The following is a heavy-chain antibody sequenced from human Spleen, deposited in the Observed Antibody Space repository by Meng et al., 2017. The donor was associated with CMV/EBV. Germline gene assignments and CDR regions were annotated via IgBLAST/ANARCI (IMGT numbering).Heavy chain of an antibody. V-gene: IGHV1-2*02. D-gene: IGHD2-8*01. CDR1: GYTFTIYD. CDR2: INPNSGGT. CDR3: ARDADFYCTNGVCYQEGVGWFDP. Sequence: ASVKVSCKASGYTFTIYDINWVRQVPGQGLEWMGWINPNSGGTNYAQKFQGRVTMTRDTSISTAYMELSRLRSDDTAVYYCARDADFYCTNGVCYQEGVGWFDPWGQGTLVTVSS. J-gene: IGHJ5*02.